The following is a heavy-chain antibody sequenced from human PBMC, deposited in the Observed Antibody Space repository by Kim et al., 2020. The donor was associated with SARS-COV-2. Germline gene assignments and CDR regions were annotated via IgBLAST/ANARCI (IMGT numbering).Heavy chain of an antibody. CDR1: GYTFSGYY. V-gene: IGHV1-2*06. J-gene: IGHJ6*04. CDR2: INPNSGVT. D-gene: IGHD3-10*01. Sequence: ASVKVSCKASGYTFSGYYMHWIRQAPGQGLEWMGRINPNSGVTNYAEKFKGRVTLTRDTSISTAYMEMSRLESDDTAVYYCAREDRADNSAYYYYYFGLDVGSEGTTVTVSA. CDR3: AREDRADNSAYYYYYFGLDV.